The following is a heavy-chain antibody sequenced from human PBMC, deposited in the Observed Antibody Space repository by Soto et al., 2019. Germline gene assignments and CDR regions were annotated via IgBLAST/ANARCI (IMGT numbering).Heavy chain of an antibody. CDR2: ISGSGGST. CDR3: ANWSFRTNQIYYYYMDV. CDR1: GFTFSSYA. Sequence: GGSLRLSCAASGFTFSSYAMSWVRQAPGKGLEWVSAISGSGGSTYYADSVKGRFTISRDNSKNTLYLQMNSLRAEDTAVYYCANWSFRTNQIYYYYMDVWGKGTTVTVSS. V-gene: IGHV3-23*01. D-gene: IGHD2-2*01. J-gene: IGHJ6*03.